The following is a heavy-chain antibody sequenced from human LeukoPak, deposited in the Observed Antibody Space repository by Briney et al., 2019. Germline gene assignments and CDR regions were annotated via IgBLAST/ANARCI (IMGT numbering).Heavy chain of an antibody. Sequence: GASVKVSCKASGYTFTSYDINWVRQATGQGLEWMGWMNPNSGNTGYAQKFQGRVTMTRNTSISTAYMELSSPRSEDTVVYYCARGSRVSTIFRTYWGQGTLVTVSS. CDR3: ARGSRVSTIFRTY. V-gene: IGHV1-8*01. J-gene: IGHJ4*02. D-gene: IGHD3-9*01. CDR1: GYTFTSYD. CDR2: MNPNSGNT.